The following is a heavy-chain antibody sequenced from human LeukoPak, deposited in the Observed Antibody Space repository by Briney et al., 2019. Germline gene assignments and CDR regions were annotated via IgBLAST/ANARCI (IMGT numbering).Heavy chain of an antibody. CDR3: AKGSF. CDR2: ICSASGTK. V-gene: IGHV3-23*01. J-gene: IGHJ4*02. D-gene: IGHD3-10*01. Sequence: GGSLRLSCVASGFTFSYYPLSWVRQAPGKGLVWVAAICSASGTKYYADSVKGRFTSSRDNSKNTLYLQMNNLRAEDTAAYYCAKGSFWGQGTLVTVSS. CDR1: GFTFSYYP.